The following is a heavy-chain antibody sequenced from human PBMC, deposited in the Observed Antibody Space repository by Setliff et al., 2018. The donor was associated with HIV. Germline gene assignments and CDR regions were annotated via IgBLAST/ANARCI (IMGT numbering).Heavy chain of an antibody. CDR2: ISSRGST. V-gene: IGHV4-31*03. CDR1: GVSISSGGYY. Sequence: SETLSLTCTVSGVSISSGGYYWNWIRQHPGKGLEWIGYISSRGSTYYNPSLKSRITMSVDTSQNQVSLKLSSVTAADTAVYFFARLEKIDDISYFDYWGQGTLVTVSS. D-gene: IGHD2-21*01. J-gene: IGHJ4*02. CDR3: ARLEKIDDISYFDY.